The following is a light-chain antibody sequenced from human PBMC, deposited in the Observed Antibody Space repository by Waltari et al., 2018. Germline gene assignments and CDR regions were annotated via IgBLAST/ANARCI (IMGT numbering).Light chain of an antibody. V-gene: IGKV2-28*01. CDR3: MQALRSPHT. Sequence: DIVMTQSPLSLPVTPGEPASISCRSSQSLVESNGYTYLDWYLQKPGQAPQLLIYLVANRASGVPDRFSGSGSGTDFTLKISRVEAGDVGVYYCMQALRSPHTFGQGTKVEIK. CDR1: QSLVESNGYTY. CDR2: LVA. J-gene: IGKJ2*01.